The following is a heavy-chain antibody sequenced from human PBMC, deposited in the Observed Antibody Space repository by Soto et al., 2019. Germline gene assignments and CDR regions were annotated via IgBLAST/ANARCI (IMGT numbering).Heavy chain of an antibody. CDR1: GGSITNYY. V-gene: IGHV4-59*01. CDR3: ARDHPHSYGIYYFDY. J-gene: IGHJ4*02. CDR2: IYSSGST. D-gene: IGHD5-18*01. Sequence: SETLSLTCTVSGGSITNYYWSWIRQPPGKGLEWIGYIYSSGSTNYNPSLKSRVTISADTSKNQVSLKLTSVTAADTAVYYCARDHPHSYGIYYFDYWGQGTLVTVSS.